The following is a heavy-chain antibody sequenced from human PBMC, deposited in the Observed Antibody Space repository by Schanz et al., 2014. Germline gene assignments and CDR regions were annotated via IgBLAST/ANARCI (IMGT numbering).Heavy chain of an antibody. CDR2: ISGGGGTT. D-gene: IGHD3-10*01. Sequence: EMQLLESGGGLAQPGGSLRLSCAASGFTLSNYAMSWVRQAPGKGLEWVSAISGGGGTTYYADSVKGRFTISRDNSKNSLYLQMNSLRAEDTAVYHCVSSGSYSSYAFWGQGTLVTVSS. V-gene: IGHV3-23*01. J-gene: IGHJ4*02. CDR3: VSSGSYSSYAF. CDR1: GFTLSNYA.